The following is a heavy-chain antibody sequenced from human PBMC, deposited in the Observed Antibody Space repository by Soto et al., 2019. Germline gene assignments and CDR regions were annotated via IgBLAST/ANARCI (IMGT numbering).Heavy chain of an antibody. CDR3: ARARYCTNGVCYGPLYYYYYMDV. CDR2: MNPNSGNT. D-gene: IGHD2-8*01. V-gene: IGHV1-8*01. J-gene: IGHJ6*03. CDR1: GYTFTSYY. Sequence: ASVKVSCKASGYTFTSYYINWVRQATGQGLEWMGWMNPNSGNTGYAQKFQGRVTMTRNTSISTAYMELSSLRSEDTAVYYCARARYCTNGVCYGPLYYYYYMDVWGKGTTVTVSS.